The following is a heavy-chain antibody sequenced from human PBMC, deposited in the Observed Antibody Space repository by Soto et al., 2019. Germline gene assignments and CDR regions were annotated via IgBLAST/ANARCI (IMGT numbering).Heavy chain of an antibody. CDR3: ARDRLRLGELSLLGYFDY. CDR2: ISYDGSNK. CDR1: GFTFSRHT. J-gene: IGHJ4*02. V-gene: IGHV3-30*04. D-gene: IGHD3-16*02. Sequence: GGSLRLSCAASGFTFSRHTMHWVRQAPGKGLEWVASISYDGSNKYYADSVKGRFTISRDNSKNTLSVQMDSLRAEDTAVYYCARDRLRLGELSLLGYFDYWGQGTLVTVSS.